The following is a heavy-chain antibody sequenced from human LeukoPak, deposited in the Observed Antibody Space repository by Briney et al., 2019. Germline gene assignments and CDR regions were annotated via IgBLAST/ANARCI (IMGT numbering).Heavy chain of an antibody. D-gene: IGHD3-22*01. CDR1: GYTFTSYA. J-gene: IGHJ5*02. Sequence: GASVKVSCKASGYTFTSYAMHWVRQAPGQRLEWMGWINAGNGNTKYSQKFQGRVTITRDTSASTAYMELSSLRSEDTAAYYCARAGDYYDSMAWGQGTLVTVSS. V-gene: IGHV1-3*01. CDR2: INAGNGNT. CDR3: ARAGDYYDSMA.